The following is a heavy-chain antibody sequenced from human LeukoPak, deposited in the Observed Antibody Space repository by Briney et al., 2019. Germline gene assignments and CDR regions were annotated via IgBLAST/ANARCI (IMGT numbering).Heavy chain of an antibody. CDR1: GGTFSSYA. Sequence: SVTVSCKASGGTFSSYAISWVRQAPGQGLEWMGGIIPIFGTANYAQKFQGRVTITTDESTSTAYMELSSLRSEDTAVYYCARAHTIFGVGDQTPYYYYYYMDVWGKGTTVTVSS. CDR3: ARAHTIFGVGDQTPYYYYYYMDV. J-gene: IGHJ6*03. V-gene: IGHV1-69*05. D-gene: IGHD3-3*01. CDR2: IIPIFGTA.